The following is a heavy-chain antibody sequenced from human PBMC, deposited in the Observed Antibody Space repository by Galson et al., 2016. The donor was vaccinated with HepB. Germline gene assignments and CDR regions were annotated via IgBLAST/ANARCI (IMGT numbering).Heavy chain of an antibody. CDR1: GDSISSVGRH. D-gene: IGHD3-10*01. Sequence: SETLSLTCTVSGDSISSVGRHWGWFRQSPGMGLEYIGSIHSSGTSYYNPSLTSRVTVSADTSRNQFFLRLSSVTAADTAVYYCARSGGSAGMHWGQGTLVTVSS. J-gene: IGHJ1*01. CDR2: IHSSGTS. CDR3: ARSGGSAGMH. V-gene: IGHV4-39*01.